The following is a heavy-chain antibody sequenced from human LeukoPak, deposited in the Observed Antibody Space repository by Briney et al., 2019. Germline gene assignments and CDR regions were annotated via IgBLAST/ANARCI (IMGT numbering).Heavy chain of an antibody. J-gene: IGHJ4*02. CDR2: ISANNGNT. CDR1: GYTFTSYG. Sequence: ASVKVSCKASGYTFTSYGITWVGQAPGPGLEGMGWISANNGNTNYARKLQGRVTMTTDTSTSTAYMELRSLRSDDTAVYYCARDTEWEKNPDYFDYWGQGTQVTVSS. V-gene: IGHV1-18*01. CDR3: ARDTEWEKNPDYFDY. D-gene: IGHD1-26*01.